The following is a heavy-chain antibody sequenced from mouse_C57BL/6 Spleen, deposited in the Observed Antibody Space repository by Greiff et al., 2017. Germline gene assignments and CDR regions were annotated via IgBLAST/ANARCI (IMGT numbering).Heavy chain of an antibody. CDR1: GYTFTSYW. D-gene: IGHD2-4*01. V-gene: IGHV1-61*01. CDR2: IYPSDSET. Sequence: VQLQQPGAELVRPGASVKLSCKASGYTFTSYWMDWVKQRPGQGLEWIGKIYPSDSETHYNQKFKDKATLTVDKSSSTAYMQLSSLTSEDSAVYYCARTFDDYVAAWGQGTTLTVSS. CDR3: ARTFDDYVAA. J-gene: IGHJ2*01.